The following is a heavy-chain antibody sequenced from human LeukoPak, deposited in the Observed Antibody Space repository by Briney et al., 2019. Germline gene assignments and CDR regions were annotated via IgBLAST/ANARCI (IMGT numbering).Heavy chain of an antibody. V-gene: IGHV1-2*02. J-gene: IGHJ6*03. CDR2: INPNSGGT. Sequence: SVTVSCKASGYTFTGYYMHWVRQPPGQGLEWMGWINPNSGGTNYAQKFQGRVTMTRDTSISTAYMELSRLRSDDTAVYYCAAAIQLAYYYYYMDVWGKGTTVTVSS. CDR3: AAAIQLAYYYYYMDV. D-gene: IGHD5-18*01. CDR1: GYTFTGYY.